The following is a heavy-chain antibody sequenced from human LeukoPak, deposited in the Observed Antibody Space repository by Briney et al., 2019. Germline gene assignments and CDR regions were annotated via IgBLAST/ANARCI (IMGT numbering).Heavy chain of an antibody. Sequence: PSETLSLTCTVSGGSISSYYWSWIRQPPGKGLEWIGYIYYSGSTNYNPSLKSRVTISVDTSKNQFSLKLSSVTAADTAVYYCAREDYDSSGYYSSGAFDIWGQGTMVTVSS. CDR1: GGSISSYY. D-gene: IGHD3-22*01. J-gene: IGHJ3*02. CDR2: IYYSGST. CDR3: AREDYDSSGYYSSGAFDI. V-gene: IGHV4-59*01.